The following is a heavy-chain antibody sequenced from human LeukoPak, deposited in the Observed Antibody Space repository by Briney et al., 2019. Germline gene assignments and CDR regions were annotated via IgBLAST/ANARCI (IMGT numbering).Heavy chain of an antibody. CDR2: IYYTGRT. D-gene: IGHD5-24*01. J-gene: IGHJ5*02. CDR3: ARHGYNSHSPNWFDP. V-gene: IGHV4-38-2*01. CDR1: GYSISSGYY. Sequence: PSETLSLTCAVSGYSISSGYYWGWIRQPLGKGLEWIGSIYYTGRTYYNPSPKSRVTISVDTSKNQFSLKLSSVTAADTAVYYCARHGYNSHSPNWFDPWGQGTLVTVSS.